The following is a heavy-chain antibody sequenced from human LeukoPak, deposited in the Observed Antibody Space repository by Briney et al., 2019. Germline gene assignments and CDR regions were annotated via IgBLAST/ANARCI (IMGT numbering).Heavy chain of an antibody. J-gene: IGHJ4*02. V-gene: IGHV3-73*01. Sequence: GGSLRLSCAASGFTFSGSAMHWVHQASGKGLEWVGRIRSKANSYATAYAASVKGRFTISRDDSKNTLYLQMNSLRAEDTAVYYCAKEPATRWLATFDYWGQGTLVTVSS. CDR1: GFTFSGSA. D-gene: IGHD6-19*01. CDR2: IRSKANSYAT. CDR3: AKEPATRWLATFDY.